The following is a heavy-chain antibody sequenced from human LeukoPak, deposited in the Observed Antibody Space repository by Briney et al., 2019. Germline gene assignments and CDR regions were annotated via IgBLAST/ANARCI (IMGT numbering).Heavy chain of an antibody. CDR3: ARAGANQDAFDI. CDR1: GFTFSSYG. Sequence: GRSLRLSCAASGFTFSSYGMHWVRQAPGKGLEWVAVIWYGGSNKYYADSVKGRFTISRDNSKNTLYLQMNSLRAEDTAVYYCARAGANQDAFDIWGQGTMVTVSS. CDR2: IWYGGSNK. V-gene: IGHV3-33*08. J-gene: IGHJ3*02. D-gene: IGHD4-17*01.